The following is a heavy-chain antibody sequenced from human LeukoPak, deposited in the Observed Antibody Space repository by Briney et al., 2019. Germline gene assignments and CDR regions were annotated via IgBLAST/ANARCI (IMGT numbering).Heavy chain of an antibody. V-gene: IGHV3-7*01. CDR1: GFNFSIYW. J-gene: IGHJ4*02. CDR2: IKHDGSEK. CDR3: ARARPYYYDSSAYYSDY. Sequence: GGSLRLSCAASGFNFSIYWMSWVRQAPGKGLEWVANIKHDGSEKYYVDPVKGRFTISRDNAKNSLYVQMNSLRAEDTAVYYCARARPYYYDSSAYYSDYWGQGTLVTVSS. D-gene: IGHD3-22*01.